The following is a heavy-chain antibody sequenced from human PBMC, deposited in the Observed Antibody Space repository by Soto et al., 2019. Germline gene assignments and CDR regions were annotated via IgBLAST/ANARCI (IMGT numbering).Heavy chain of an antibody. J-gene: IGHJ4*02. Sequence: GGFLRLSCAASGFTFSSYDMHWVRQATGKGLEWVSAIGTAGDTYYPGSVKGRFTISRENAKNSLYLQMNSLRAGDTAVYYCARVVGHSSDFWSGYRYDYWGQGTLVTVSS. CDR2: IGTAGDT. V-gene: IGHV3-13*01. CDR1: GFTFSSYD. D-gene: IGHD3-3*01. CDR3: ARVVGHSSDFWSGYRYDY.